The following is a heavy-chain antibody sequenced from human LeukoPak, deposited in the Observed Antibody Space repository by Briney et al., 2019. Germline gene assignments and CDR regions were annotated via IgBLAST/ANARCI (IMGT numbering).Heavy chain of an antibody. D-gene: IGHD3-22*01. J-gene: IGHJ4*02. CDR1: GFTVSSNY. Sequence: GGSLRLSCAASGFTVSSNYMSWVRQAPGKGLEWVSVICSGGSTYYADSVKGRFTISRDNSKNTLYLQMNSLRAEDTAVYYCAREGATPYYYDSSGYPYYFDYWGQGTLVTVSS. CDR2: ICSGGST. V-gene: IGHV3-66*01. CDR3: AREGATPYYYDSSGYPYYFDY.